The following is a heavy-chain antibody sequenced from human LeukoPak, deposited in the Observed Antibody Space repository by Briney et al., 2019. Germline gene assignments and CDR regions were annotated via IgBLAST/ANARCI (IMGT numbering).Heavy chain of an antibody. Sequence: PGGSLRLSCAASGFTFSSYGMHWVRQAPGKGLEWVAFIRYDGSNEYYADSVKGRFTISRDNAKNSLYLQMNSLRAEDTALYYCAKAWAYSSTPYYFDYWGQGTLVTVSS. J-gene: IGHJ4*02. CDR2: IRYDGSNE. V-gene: IGHV3-30*02. CDR1: GFTFSSYG. CDR3: AKAWAYSSTPYYFDY. D-gene: IGHD6-13*01.